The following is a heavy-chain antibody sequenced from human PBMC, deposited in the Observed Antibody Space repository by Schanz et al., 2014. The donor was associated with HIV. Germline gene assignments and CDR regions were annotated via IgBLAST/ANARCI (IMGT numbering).Heavy chain of an antibody. Sequence: EGQLLESGGGLAQPGRSLRLSCAASGFTFSSYAMSWVRQAPGKGLEWVSGMSSRGGFTYYADSVKGRFTISRDNSENMLYLQMNSLRSEDTAVYYCAKASESIFGVEGLDFWGQGTLVIVSS. D-gene: IGHD3-3*01. CDR3: AKASESIFGVEGLDF. J-gene: IGHJ4*02. CDR2: MSSRGGFT. V-gene: IGHV3-23*01. CDR1: GFTFSSYA.